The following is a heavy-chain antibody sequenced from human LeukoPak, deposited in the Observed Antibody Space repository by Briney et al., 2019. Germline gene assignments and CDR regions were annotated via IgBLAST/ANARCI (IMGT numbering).Heavy chain of an antibody. CDR1: GFPFSSYA. V-gene: IGHV3-64D*09. CDR2: ISDSGGST. J-gene: IGHJ6*02. CDR3: VRGYSFGPYGMDV. Sequence: GGSLRLSCSASGFPFSSYAMHWVRQAPGKGLEYVSAISDSGGSTFYADSVKGRFTISRDNSKNTLYLQMSSLRAEDTAVYFCVRGYSFGPYGMDVWGQGTTVTVSS. D-gene: IGHD2-15*01.